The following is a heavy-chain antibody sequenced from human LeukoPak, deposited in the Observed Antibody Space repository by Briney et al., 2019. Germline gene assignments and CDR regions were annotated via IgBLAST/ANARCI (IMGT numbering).Heavy chain of an antibody. J-gene: IGHJ4*02. Sequence: GASVKVSCKASGGTFSSYAISWVRQAPGQGLEWMGRIIPILGIANYAQKFQGRVTITADKSTSTAYMELSSLRSEDTAVYYCARAGGDTAMVKHFDYWGQGTLVTVSS. V-gene: IGHV1-69*04. CDR2: IIPILGIA. CDR1: GGTFSSYA. CDR3: ARAGGDTAMVKHFDY. D-gene: IGHD5-18*01.